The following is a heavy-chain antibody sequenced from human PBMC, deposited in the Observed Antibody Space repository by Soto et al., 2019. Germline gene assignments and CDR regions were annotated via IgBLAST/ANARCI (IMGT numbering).Heavy chain of an antibody. J-gene: IGHJ6*02. CDR1: GFTFSSYA. V-gene: IGHV3-30-3*01. D-gene: IGHD1-26*01. CDR2: ISYDGSNK. Sequence: QVQLVESGGGVVQPGRSLRLSCAASGFTFSSYAMHWVRQAPGKGLEWVAVISYDGSNKYYADSVKGRFTISRDNSKNTLYLQMNSLRAEDTAVYYCSSSIPIVGNYGMDVWGQGTTVTVSS. CDR3: SSSIPIVGNYGMDV.